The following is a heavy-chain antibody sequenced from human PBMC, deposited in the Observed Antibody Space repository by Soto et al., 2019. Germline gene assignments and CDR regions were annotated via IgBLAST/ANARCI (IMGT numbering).Heavy chain of an antibody. V-gene: IGHV4-4*02. D-gene: IGHD3-10*01. CDR1: SGSISSSNW. CDR2: IYHSGST. J-gene: IGHJ3*02. Sequence: QVQLQESGPGLVKPSGTLSLTCAVSSGSISSSNWWSWVRQPPGKGLEWIGEIYHSGSTNYNPSLKSRVTISVDKSKNQFSLKLSSVTAADTAVYYCARDLAEGDYGSGSHAFDIWGQGTMVTVSS. CDR3: ARDLAEGDYGSGSHAFDI.